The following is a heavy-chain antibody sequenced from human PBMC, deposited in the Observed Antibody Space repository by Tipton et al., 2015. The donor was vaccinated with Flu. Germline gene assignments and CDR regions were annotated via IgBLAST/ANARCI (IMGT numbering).Heavy chain of an antibody. CDR1: GDSIGSPYF. CDR2: VHQTGTT. V-gene: IGHV4-38-2*01. Sequence: TLSLTCSVFGDSIGSPYFWGWIRQPPGKGLEWIGNVHQTGTTYYNPSLRSRVTIAVDRPKNQVSLRLTSVTAADTAVYFCARRDYGNYVSEPKNWFDPWGQGTLVTVSS. D-gene: IGHD4-17*01. CDR3: ARRDYGNYVSEPKNWFDP. J-gene: IGHJ5*02.